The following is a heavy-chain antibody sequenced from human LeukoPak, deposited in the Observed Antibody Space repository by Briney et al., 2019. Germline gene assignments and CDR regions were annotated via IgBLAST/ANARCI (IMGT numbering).Heavy chain of an antibody. CDR2: IIPIFGTA. D-gene: IGHD5-24*01. Sequence: GSSVKVSCKASGGAFSSYAIGWVRQAPGQGLEWMGGIIPIFGTANYAQKFQGRVTITTDESTSTAYMELSSLRSEDTAVYYCARDGPEMATTSWGQGTLVTVSS. V-gene: IGHV1-69*05. CDR3: ARDGPEMATTS. CDR1: GGAFSSYA. J-gene: IGHJ4*02.